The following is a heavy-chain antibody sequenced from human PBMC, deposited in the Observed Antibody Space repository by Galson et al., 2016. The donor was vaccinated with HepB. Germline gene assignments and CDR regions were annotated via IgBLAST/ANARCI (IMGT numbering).Heavy chain of an antibody. CDR3: TRTGIWAGYYDSRRVNYFDY. D-gene: IGHD3/OR15-3a*01. J-gene: IGHJ4*02. CDR1: GGSISNSY. V-gene: IGHV4-4*07. CDR2: IYTSGST. Sequence: SETLSLTCTVSGGSISNSYWSWVRQPAGQGLAWIGRIYTSGSTNYNPSLKSRVSMSVDMSKNQFSLKLSSVTAADTAVYYCTRTGIWAGYYDSRRVNYFDYWGQGTLVTVSS.